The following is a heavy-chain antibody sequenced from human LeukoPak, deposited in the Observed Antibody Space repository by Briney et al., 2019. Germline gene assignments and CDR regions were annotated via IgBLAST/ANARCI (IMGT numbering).Heavy chain of an antibody. J-gene: IGHJ3*02. Sequence: PSETLSLTCTVSGGSISSSSYYWGWIRQPPGKGLEWIGSIYYSGSTYYNPSLKSRVTISVDTSKNQFSLKLSSVTAADTAVYYCARYRWSTGGDAFDIWGQGTMVTVSS. CDR2: IYYSGST. CDR3: ARYRWSTGGDAFDI. D-gene: IGHD5/OR15-5a*01. V-gene: IGHV4-39*07. CDR1: GGSISSSSYY.